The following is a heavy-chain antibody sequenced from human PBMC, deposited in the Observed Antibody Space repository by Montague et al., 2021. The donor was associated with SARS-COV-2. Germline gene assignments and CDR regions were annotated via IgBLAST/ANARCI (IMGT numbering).Heavy chain of an antibody. CDR1: GGSFSVYY. D-gene: IGHD2-21*01. Sequence: SETLSLTCAVYGGSFSVYYWSWLRQSPRSGLEWIAEINHSGTANYNPSLKNRVSISVDTSKNQFTLKLTSVTAADTAVYHCARGGGHSADYYYYGMDVWGQGTTVTVPS. CDR3: ARGGGHSADYYYYGMDV. V-gene: IGHV4-34*01. J-gene: IGHJ6*02. CDR2: INHSGTA.